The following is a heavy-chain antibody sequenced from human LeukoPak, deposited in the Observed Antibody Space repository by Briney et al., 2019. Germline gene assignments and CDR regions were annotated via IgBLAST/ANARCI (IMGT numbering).Heavy chain of an antibody. J-gene: IGHJ4*02. Sequence: SVKVSCKASGGTFSSYTISWVRQAPGQGLEWMGRIIPILGIANYAQKFQGRVTITADKSTSTAYMDLSSLRSEDTAVYYCARGYYGAGDLGYFDYWGQRTLVTVSS. CDR3: ARGYYGAGDLGYFDY. V-gene: IGHV1-69*02. D-gene: IGHD3-10*01. CDR1: GGTFSSYT. CDR2: IIPILGIA.